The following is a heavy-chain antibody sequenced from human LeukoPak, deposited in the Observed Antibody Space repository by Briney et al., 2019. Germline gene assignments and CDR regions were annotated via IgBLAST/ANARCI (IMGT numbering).Heavy chain of an antibody. CDR1: GFTFSTYG. Sequence: GGSLRLSCAASGFTFSTYGMHWVRQAPGKGLEWVAVIWYDGSIKYYADSVKGRFTISRDNSKNTLYLQMSSLRAEDTAVYYCARASSYDILTGYPYYYYGMDVWGQGTTVTVSS. D-gene: IGHD3-9*01. CDR2: IWYDGSIK. J-gene: IGHJ6*02. CDR3: ARASSYDILTGYPYYYYGMDV. V-gene: IGHV3-33*01.